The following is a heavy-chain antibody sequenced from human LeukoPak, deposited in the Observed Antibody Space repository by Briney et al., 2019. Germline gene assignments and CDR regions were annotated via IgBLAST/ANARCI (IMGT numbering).Heavy chain of an antibody. CDR3: ARVYYYGSGSYYRGSFDY. V-gene: IGHV1-18*01. CDR2: ISAKKGNT. Sequence: ASVKVSCKASGYTSTNYAVSWVRQAPGQGLEWMGWISAKKGNTNYAQNLQGRVTMTTDTSTSTAYMELRSLRSDDTAVYYCARVYYYGSGSYYRGSFDYWGQGTLVTVSS. D-gene: IGHD3-10*01. CDR1: GYTSTNYA. J-gene: IGHJ4*02.